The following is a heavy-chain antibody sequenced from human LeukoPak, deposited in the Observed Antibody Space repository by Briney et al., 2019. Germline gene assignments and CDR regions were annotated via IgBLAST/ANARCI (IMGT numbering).Heavy chain of an antibody. Sequence: ASVKVSCKASGYTFTSYGISWVRQAPGQGLEWMGWISAYNGNTNYAQKLQGRVTMTTDTSTSTAYMELRSLRSDDTAVYYCAKTLLTDFRGITSSYRSDWGQGTLVTVSS. V-gene: IGHV1-18*01. CDR1: GYTFTSYG. CDR3: AKTLLTDFRGITSSYRSD. D-gene: IGHD3-10*01. CDR2: ISAYNGNT. J-gene: IGHJ4*02.